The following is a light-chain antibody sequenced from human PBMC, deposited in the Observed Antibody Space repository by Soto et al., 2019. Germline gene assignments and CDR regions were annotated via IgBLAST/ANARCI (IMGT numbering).Light chain of an antibody. Sequence: EIVMTQSPATLSVSPGERVTLSCRASQSVSSNLAWYQQKPGQAPRLLIYGASTRATGIPARFSGSGYGTEFTLTISSLQSEDFAVYYCQQYNKWPPMYTFGQGTKLEIK. J-gene: IGKJ2*01. CDR1: QSVSSN. CDR3: QQYNKWPPMYT. V-gene: IGKV3-15*01. CDR2: GAS.